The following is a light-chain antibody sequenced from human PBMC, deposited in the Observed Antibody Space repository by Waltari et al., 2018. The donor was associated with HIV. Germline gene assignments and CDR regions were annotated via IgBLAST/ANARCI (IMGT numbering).Light chain of an antibody. CDR2: DND. CDR1: DSHIGNNF. CDR3: ATWDNNLYVGQV. J-gene: IGLJ3*02. V-gene: IGLV1-51*01. Sequence: QSVLTQPPSLSAAPGQKVTIPCPGSDSHIGNNFVSWFQQLPGAAPKLLIYDNDSRPSGISDRFSGSKSGTSATLGITGLQAGDEADYYCATWDNNLYVGQVFGGGTKLTVL.